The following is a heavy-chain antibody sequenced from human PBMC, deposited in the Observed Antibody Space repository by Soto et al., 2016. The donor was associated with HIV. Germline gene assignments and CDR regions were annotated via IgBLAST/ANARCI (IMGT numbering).Heavy chain of an antibody. V-gene: IGHV3-53*02. CDR3: AKGTRVGHDAFHI. Sequence: EVQLVETGGGLIQPGGSLRLSCAASGFTVSSNYMTWVRQAPGKGLEWVSIIYSGDTIYYADSVKGRFTISSDNSKNTVYLQMSSLRVEDTAVYYCAKGTRVGHDAFHIVGPRDKWSPSLQ. D-gene: IGHD1-26*01. CDR1: GFTVSSNY. J-gene: IGHJ3*02. CDR2: IYSGDTI.